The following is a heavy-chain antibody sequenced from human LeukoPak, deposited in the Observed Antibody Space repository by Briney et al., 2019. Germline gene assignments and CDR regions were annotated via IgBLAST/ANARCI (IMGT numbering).Heavy chain of an antibody. D-gene: IGHD3-10*01. CDR3: VMRGSGTLGDP. CDR1: GYTFTAYY. V-gene: IGHV1-2*02. Sequence: ASVKVSCKASGYTFTAYYLNWVRQAPGQGLEWMGWINPNSGDTKYAQKFQGRVTMTRDTSITTAYMELSRLTSDDTAVYYCVMRGSGTLGDPWGQGTLVTVSS. J-gene: IGHJ5*02. CDR2: INPNSGDT.